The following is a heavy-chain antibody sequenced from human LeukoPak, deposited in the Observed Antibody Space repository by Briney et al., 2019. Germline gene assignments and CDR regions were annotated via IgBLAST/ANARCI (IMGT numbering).Heavy chain of an antibody. J-gene: IGHJ4*02. V-gene: IGHV1-18*01. CDR1: GYTFTSYG. Sequence: ASVKVSCKASGYTFTSYGISWVRQAPGQGLEWMGWISAYNGNTNYAQKLQGRVTMTTDTSTSTAYMELSSLRSEDTAVYYCARGSCSGGSCYHNFDYWGQGTLVTVSS. CDR2: ISAYNGNT. CDR3: ARGSCSGGSCYHNFDY. D-gene: IGHD2-15*01.